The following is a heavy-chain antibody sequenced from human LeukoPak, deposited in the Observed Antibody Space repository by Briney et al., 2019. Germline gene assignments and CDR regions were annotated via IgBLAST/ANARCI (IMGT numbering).Heavy chain of an antibody. CDR2: IFPSGGEI. V-gene: IGHV3-23*01. J-gene: IGHJ4*02. CDR1: GFTFSTFA. D-gene: IGHD2-8*02. CDR3: ATCRQVLLPFES. Sequence: GGSLRLSCEASGFTFSTFAMIWVRQPPGKGLEWVSSIFPSGGEIHYADSVRGRFTISRDNSKSTLSLQMNSLRAEDTAIYYCATCRQVLLPFESWGQGTLVTVSS.